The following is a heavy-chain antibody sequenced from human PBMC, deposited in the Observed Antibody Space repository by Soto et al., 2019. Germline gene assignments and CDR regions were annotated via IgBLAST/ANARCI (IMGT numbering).Heavy chain of an antibody. V-gene: IGHV4-31*03. CDR2: IYYSGST. J-gene: IGHJ4*02. D-gene: IGHD3-3*01. CDR1: GGSISSGGYY. Sequence: PSETLSLTCTVSGGSISSGGYYWSWIRQHPGKGLEWIGYIYYSGSTYYNSSLKSRVTISVDTSKNQYSLKLSSVTAADTAVYYCAREGSYDFWSGYGRDYWGQGTLVTVSS. CDR3: AREGSYDFWSGYGRDY.